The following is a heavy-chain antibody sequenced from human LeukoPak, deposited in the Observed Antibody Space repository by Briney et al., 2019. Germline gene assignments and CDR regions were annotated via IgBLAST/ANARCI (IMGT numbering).Heavy chain of an antibody. D-gene: IGHD3-22*01. V-gene: IGHV4-61*08. Sequence: SETLSLTCTVSGGSISSGDYYWSWIRQPPGKGLEWIGYIYYSGSTNYNPSLKSRVTISVDTSKNQFSLKLSSVTAADTAVYYCARESSLTYYYDSSGSVRAFDIWGQGTMVTVSP. CDR1: GGSISSGDYY. CDR3: ARESSLTYYYDSSGSVRAFDI. CDR2: IYYSGST. J-gene: IGHJ3*02.